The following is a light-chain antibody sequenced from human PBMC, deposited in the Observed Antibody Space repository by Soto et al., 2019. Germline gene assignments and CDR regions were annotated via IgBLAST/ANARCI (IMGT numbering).Light chain of an antibody. V-gene: IGKV3-11*01. CDR2: ETS. Sequence: DIMLTQSPATLSLSPGESATLSCRASQTVGSFLAWYQLRPGQAPRLLIYETSNRATGIPARFSGSGSGTDFTRTISSLEPEDSAIYYCQQCSNWPLTFGGGTKVEIK. CDR1: QTVGSF. J-gene: IGKJ4*01. CDR3: QQCSNWPLT.